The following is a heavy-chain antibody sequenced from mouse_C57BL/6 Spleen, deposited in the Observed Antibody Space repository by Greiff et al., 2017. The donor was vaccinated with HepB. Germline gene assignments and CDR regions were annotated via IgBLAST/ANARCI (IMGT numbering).Heavy chain of an antibody. D-gene: IGHD4-1*01. Sequence: DVKLQESGPGLVKPSQSLSLTCSVTGYSITSGYYWNWIRQFPGNKLEWMGYISYDGSNNYNPSLKNRISITRDTSKNQFFLKLNSVTTEDTATYYCARVNWDGAMDYWGQGTSVTVSS. CDR3: ARVNWDGAMDY. J-gene: IGHJ4*01. CDR1: GYSITSGYY. V-gene: IGHV3-6*01. CDR2: ISYDGSN.